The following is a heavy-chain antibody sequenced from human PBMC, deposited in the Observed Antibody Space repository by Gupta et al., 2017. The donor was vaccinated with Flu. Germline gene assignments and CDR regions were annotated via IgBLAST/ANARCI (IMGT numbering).Heavy chain of an antibody. CDR2: ISGSGGST. CDR3: AKEPEAKWLLGGYFDY. J-gene: IGHJ4*02. D-gene: IGHD3-22*01. V-gene: IGHV3-23*01. CDR1: GFTFSSYA. Sequence: EVQLLESGGGLVQPGGSLRLSCAASGFTFSSYAMSWVRQAPGKGLEWVSAISGSGGSTYYADSVKGRFTISRDNSKNTLYLQMNSLRAEDTAVYYCAKEPEAKWLLGGYFDYWGQGTLVTVSS.